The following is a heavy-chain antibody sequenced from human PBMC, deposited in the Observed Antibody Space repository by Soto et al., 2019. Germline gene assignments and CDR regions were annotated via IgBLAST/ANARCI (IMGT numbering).Heavy chain of an antibody. V-gene: IGHV4-59*08. CDR3: ARTRYSSGWIIPFDY. D-gene: IGHD6-19*01. CDR2: IYYSGST. Sequence: ETLSLTCTVSGGSISSYYWSWIRQPPGKGLEWIGYIYYSGSTNYNPSLKSRVTISVDTSKNQFSLKLSSVTAADTAVYYCARTRYSSGWIIPFDYWGQGTLVTVSS. CDR1: GGSISSYY. J-gene: IGHJ4*02.